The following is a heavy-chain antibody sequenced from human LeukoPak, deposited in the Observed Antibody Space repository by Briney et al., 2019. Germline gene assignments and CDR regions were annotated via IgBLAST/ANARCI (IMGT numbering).Heavy chain of an antibody. D-gene: IGHD5-12*01. J-gene: IGHJ6*03. CDR3: AKDQEWLREGYYYYYYMDV. CDR1: GFTFSSYG. V-gene: IGHV3-30*18. CDR2: ISYDGSNK. Sequence: GGSLRLSCAASGFTFSSYGMHWVRQAPGKGLEWVAVISYDGSNKYYADSVKGRFTISRDNSKNTLYLQMNSLRAEDTAVYYCAKDQEWLREGYYYYYYMDVWGKGTTVTVSS.